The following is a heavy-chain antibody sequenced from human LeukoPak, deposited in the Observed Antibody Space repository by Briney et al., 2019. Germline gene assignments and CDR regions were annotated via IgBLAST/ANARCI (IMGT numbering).Heavy chain of an antibody. Sequence: PGRSLRLSCAASGFTFSSYGMHWVRQAPGKGLEWVAVISYDGSNKYYADSVKGRFTISRDNSKNTLYLQMNSLRAEDTAVYYCARVMVRGVILADYWGQGTLVTVSS. CDR3: ARVMVRGVILADY. CDR1: GFTFSSYG. D-gene: IGHD3-10*01. CDR2: ISYDGSNK. V-gene: IGHV3-30*03. J-gene: IGHJ4*02.